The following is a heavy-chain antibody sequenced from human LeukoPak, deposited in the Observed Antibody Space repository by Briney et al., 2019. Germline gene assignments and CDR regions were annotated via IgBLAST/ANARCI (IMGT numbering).Heavy chain of an antibody. CDR1: GGSISSGDYY. D-gene: IGHD3-10*01. CDR2: ICYSGST. Sequence: PSETLSLTCTVSGGSISSGDYYWSWIRQPPGKGLEWTGYICYSGSTYYNPSLKLRVTISVDTSKTQFSLKLTSVTAAEPAVYYCATSMVRGICFYWGQGTLVTVSS. CDR3: ATSMVRGICFY. J-gene: IGHJ4*02. V-gene: IGHV4-30-4*01.